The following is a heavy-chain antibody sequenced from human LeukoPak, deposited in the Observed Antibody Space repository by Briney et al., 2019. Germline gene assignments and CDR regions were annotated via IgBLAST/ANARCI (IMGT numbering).Heavy chain of an antibody. CDR1: GFTFSSYG. V-gene: IGHV3-30*18. CDR2: MSYDGSNK. CDR3: AKDPGYGSGSYLDY. D-gene: IGHD3-10*01. J-gene: IGHJ4*02. Sequence: GGSLRLSCAASGFTFSSYGMHWVRQAPGTGLEWVAVMSYDGSNKYYADSVKGRFTISRDNSKNTLYLQMNSLRAEDTAVYYCAKDPGYGSGSYLDYWGQGTLVTVSS.